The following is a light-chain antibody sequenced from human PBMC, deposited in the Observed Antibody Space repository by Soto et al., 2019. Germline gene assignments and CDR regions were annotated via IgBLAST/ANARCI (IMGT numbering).Light chain of an antibody. CDR2: ASF. Sequence: DIQMTQSPSSLSASVGDRVTITCRASQGIRNYLAWFQQQPGKAPKSLIYASFRLQSGVPSRFSASASGTNFTLTIASVQPEDFATYYCQQYDTYPRTFGQGTKVEIK. V-gene: IGKV1-16*01. J-gene: IGKJ1*01. CDR3: QQYDTYPRT. CDR1: QGIRNY.